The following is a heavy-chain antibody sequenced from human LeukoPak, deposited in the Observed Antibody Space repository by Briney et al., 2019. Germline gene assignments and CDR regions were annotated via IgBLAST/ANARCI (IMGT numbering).Heavy chain of an antibody. CDR1: GFTFSSYS. Sequence: GGSLRLSCAASGFTFSSYSMNWVRQAPGKGLEWVSSISSSSSYIYYADSVKGRFTISRDNAKHSLYLQMNSLRAEDTAVYYCVRDRYCSSTSCYPFDYWGQGTLVTVSS. D-gene: IGHD2-2*01. V-gene: IGHV3-21*01. CDR2: ISSSSSYI. CDR3: VRDRYCSSTSCYPFDY. J-gene: IGHJ4*02.